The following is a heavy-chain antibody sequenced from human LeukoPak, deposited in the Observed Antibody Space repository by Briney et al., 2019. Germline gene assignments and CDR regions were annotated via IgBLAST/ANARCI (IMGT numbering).Heavy chain of an antibody. D-gene: IGHD3-10*01. CDR3: ARASYLPFQFGELLYYYYYYYMDV. V-gene: IGHV3-48*03. J-gene: IGHJ6*03. Sequence: PGGSLRLSCAASGFTLSSYEMNWVRQAPGKGLEWVSYISSSGSTIYYADSVKGRFTISRDNAKNSLYLQMNSLRAEDTAVYYCARASYLPFQFGELLYYYYYYYMDVWGKGTTVTVSS. CDR2: ISSSGSTI. CDR1: GFTLSSYE.